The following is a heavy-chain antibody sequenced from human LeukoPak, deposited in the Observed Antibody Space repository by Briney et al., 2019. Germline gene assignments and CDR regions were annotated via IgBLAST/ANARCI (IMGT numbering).Heavy chain of an antibody. Sequence: PGGSLRLSCAASGFTFSSYWMHWVRQAPGKGLVWVSRINSDGSSTSYADSVKGRFTISRDNAKNTLYLQMNSLRAEDTAVYYCARLVAVAGRDVWGKGTTVTVSS. CDR2: INSDGSST. CDR1: GFTFSSYW. CDR3: ARLVAVAGRDV. D-gene: IGHD6-19*01. V-gene: IGHV3-74*01. J-gene: IGHJ6*04.